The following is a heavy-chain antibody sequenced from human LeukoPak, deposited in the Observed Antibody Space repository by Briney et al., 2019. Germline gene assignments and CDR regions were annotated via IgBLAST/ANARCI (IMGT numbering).Heavy chain of an antibody. CDR2: ISGSGGIT. Sequence: QTGGSLRLSCAASGFTFSSYAMSWVRQAPGKGLEWVSAISGSGGITYYADSVKGRFTISRDNSKNTLYLQMNSLRAEDTAVYYCAKDLSIPRTVGHHDAFDIWGQGTMVTVSS. V-gene: IGHV3-23*01. CDR3: AKDLSIPRTVGHHDAFDI. D-gene: IGHD4-23*01. J-gene: IGHJ3*02. CDR1: GFTFSSYA.